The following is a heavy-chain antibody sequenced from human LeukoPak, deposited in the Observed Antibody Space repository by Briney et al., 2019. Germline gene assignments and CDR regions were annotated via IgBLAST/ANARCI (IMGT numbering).Heavy chain of an antibody. CDR1: GGTFSSYA. V-gene: IGHV1-69*05. Sequence: SVRVSCKASGGTFSSYAISWVRQAPGQGLEWMGRIIPIFGTANYAQKFQGRVTITTDESTSTAYMELSSLRSEDTAVYYCARRDGYCSSTSCYMSSESFDYWGQGTLVTVSS. CDR2: IIPIFGTA. D-gene: IGHD2-2*02. CDR3: ARRDGYCSSTSCYMSSESFDY. J-gene: IGHJ4*02.